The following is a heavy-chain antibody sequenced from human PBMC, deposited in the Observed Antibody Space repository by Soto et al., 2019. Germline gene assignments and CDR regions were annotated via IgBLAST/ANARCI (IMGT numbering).Heavy chain of an antibody. J-gene: IGHJ3*02. CDR1: GFTFSSYG. CDR3: ASAPALDAFDI. CDR2: IWYDGSNK. V-gene: IGHV3-33*01. Sequence: GGSLRLSCAASGFTFSSYGMHWVRQAPGKGLEWVAVIWYDGSNKYYADSVKGRFTISRDNSKNTLYLQMNSLRAEDTAVYYCASAPALDAFDIWGQGTMVTVSS.